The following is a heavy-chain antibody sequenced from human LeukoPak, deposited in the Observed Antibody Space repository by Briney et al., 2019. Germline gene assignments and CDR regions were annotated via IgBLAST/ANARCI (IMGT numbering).Heavy chain of an antibody. CDR1: GFTFSSYG. V-gene: IGHV3-30*18. J-gene: IGHJ6*02. CDR2: IPYDGSNK. Sequence: GGSLRLSCAASGFTFSSYGMHWVRHSRGRGVEGVAVIPYDGSNKYYVDSVKGRVIISRDNSKNTLYLQMNSLRAEDTAVYYCAKDLEYQLLPFYYYYYGMDVWGQGTTVTVSS. D-gene: IGHD2-2*01. CDR3: AKDLEYQLLPFYYYYYGMDV.